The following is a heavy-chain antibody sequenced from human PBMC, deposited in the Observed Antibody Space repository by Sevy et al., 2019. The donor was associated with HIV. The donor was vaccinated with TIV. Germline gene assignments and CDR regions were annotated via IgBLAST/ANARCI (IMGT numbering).Heavy chain of an antibody. V-gene: IGHV3-49*03. Sequence: GGSLRLSCTASGFTFGDYAMSWFRQAPGKGLEWVGFIRSKAYGGTTENAASVKGRFTISRDDSKSIAYLQMNSLKTEDTAAYYCTRGPRRSGYDPSYFYYMDVWDKGTTVTVSS. CDR1: GFTFGDYA. CDR2: IRSKAYGGTT. J-gene: IGHJ6*03. D-gene: IGHD3-3*01. CDR3: TRGPRRSGYDPSYFYYMDV.